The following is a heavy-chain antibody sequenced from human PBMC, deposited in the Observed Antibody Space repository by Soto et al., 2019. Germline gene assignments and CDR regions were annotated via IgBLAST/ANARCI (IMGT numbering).Heavy chain of an antibody. Sequence: EVQLLESGGGLVQPGGSLRLFCAASGFTFSSYAMSWVRQAPGKGLEWVSAISGSGGSTFYADSVKGRFTISRDTSKNTLFLQMNSLRAEDTAVYYCAKDRGRGYDWFDSWGQGTLVTVSS. D-gene: IGHD5-12*01. V-gene: IGHV3-23*01. CDR3: AKDRGRGYDWFDS. J-gene: IGHJ5*01. CDR2: ISGSGGST. CDR1: GFTFSSYA.